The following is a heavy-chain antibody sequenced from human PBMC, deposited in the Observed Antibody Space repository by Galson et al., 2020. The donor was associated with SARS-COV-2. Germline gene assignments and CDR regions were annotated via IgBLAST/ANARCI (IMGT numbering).Heavy chain of an antibody. CDR2: IIPTFATA. CDR1: GGTFSSYA. V-gene: IGHV1-69*13. D-gene: IGHD2-2*02. CDR3: ARGMGAYCSGSSCYKPPFDY. Sequence: SVKVSCKASGGTFSSYAISWVRQAPGQGLEWMGGIIPTFATANYAQRFQGRVTITAEESTSTAYMELTSLRSEDTAVYYCARGMGAYCSGSSCYKPPFDYWGQGTLVTVSS. J-gene: IGHJ4*02.